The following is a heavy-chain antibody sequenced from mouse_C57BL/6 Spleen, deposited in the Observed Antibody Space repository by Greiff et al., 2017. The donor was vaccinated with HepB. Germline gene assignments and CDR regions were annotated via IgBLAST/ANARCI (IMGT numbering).Heavy chain of an antibody. D-gene: IGHD2-4*01. CDR2: ISSGSSTI. CDR1: GFTFSDYG. CDR3: ARREGLRKGYAMDY. Sequence: EVQLVESGGGLVKPGGSLKLSCAASGFTFSDYGMHWVRQAPEKGLEWVAYISSGSSTIYYADTVKGRFTISRDNAKNTLFLQMTSLRSEDTAMYYCARREGLRKGYAMDYWGQGTSVTVSS. J-gene: IGHJ4*01. V-gene: IGHV5-17*01.